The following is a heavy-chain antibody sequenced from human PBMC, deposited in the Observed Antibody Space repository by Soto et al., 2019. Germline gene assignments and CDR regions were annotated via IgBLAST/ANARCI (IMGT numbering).Heavy chain of an antibody. CDR1: GFTFSNYA. Sequence: PGGSLRLSCAASGFTFSNYAMTWVRQAPGKGLEWVSGITGSGGTTYYADSLKGRFTISRDNSKNTLYLQMNSLRAEDTAVYYCARGSLANYGDYVVPTFDYWGQGTLVTVSS. J-gene: IGHJ4*02. D-gene: IGHD4-17*01. V-gene: IGHV3-23*01. CDR2: ITGSGGTT. CDR3: ARGSLANYGDYVVPTFDY.